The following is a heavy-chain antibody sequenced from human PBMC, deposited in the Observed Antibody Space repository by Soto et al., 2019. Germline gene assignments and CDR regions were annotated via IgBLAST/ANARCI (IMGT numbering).Heavy chain of an antibody. Sequence: GGSLRLSCAASGFTFSSYAMSWVRQALGKGLEWVSAISGSGGSTYYADSVKGRFTISRDNSKNTLYLQMNSLRAEDTAVYYCAKAPYYYDSRGPRGYWGQGTLVTVSS. V-gene: IGHV3-23*01. D-gene: IGHD3-22*01. CDR3: AKAPYYYDSRGPRGY. CDR1: GFTFSSYA. CDR2: ISGSGGST. J-gene: IGHJ4*02.